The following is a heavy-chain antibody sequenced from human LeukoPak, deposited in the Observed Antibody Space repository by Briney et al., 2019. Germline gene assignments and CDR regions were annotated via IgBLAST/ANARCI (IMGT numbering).Heavy chain of an antibody. CDR1: GASFSGYY. J-gene: IGHJ4*02. CDR2: INHSGST. D-gene: IGHD3-10*01. CDR3: ARRSRYYYGSGRQIDY. Sequence: SETLSLTCTVYGASFSGYYWSWIRQSPGQGLEWIAEINHSGSTDYNPSLKSRVTLSVDTSKNQFSLKLSSVTAADTAVYYCARRSRYYYGSGRQIDYWGQGTLVTVSS. V-gene: IGHV4-34*01.